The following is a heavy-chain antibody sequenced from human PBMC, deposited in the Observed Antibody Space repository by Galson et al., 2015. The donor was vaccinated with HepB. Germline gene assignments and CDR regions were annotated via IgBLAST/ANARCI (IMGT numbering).Heavy chain of an antibody. D-gene: IGHD3-10*01. Sequence: VRQAPGQGLEWMGIINPSGGSTSYAQEFQGRVTMTRDTSTSTVYMELSSLRSEDTAVYYCARGGLGFGDNWFDPWGQGTLVTVSS. CDR3: ARGGLGFGDNWFDP. J-gene: IGHJ5*02. V-gene: IGHV1-46*01. CDR2: INPSGGST.